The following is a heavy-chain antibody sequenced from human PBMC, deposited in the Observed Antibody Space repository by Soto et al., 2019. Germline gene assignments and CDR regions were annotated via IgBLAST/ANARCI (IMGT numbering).Heavy chain of an antibody. J-gene: IGHJ5*02. CDR2: IDSIGAAT. CDR3: VKIEEIRAWYDH. V-gene: IGHV3-64D*08. Sequence: GGSLRLSCAASGFTFSRSAMHWVRQAPGKGLEYVAAIDSIGAATYYTDSVKGRFTISRDNSKDSLYLEMSSLRLEDTAVYYCVKIEEIRAWYDHWGQGSLVTVSS. CDR1: GFTFSRSA.